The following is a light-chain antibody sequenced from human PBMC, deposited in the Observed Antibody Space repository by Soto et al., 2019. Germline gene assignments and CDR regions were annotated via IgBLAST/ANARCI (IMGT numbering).Light chain of an antibody. Sequence: QSVLTQPASVSGSPGQSITISCTGTSSDVGGYNYVSWYQQHPGKAPKLMIYAVSNRPSGVSNRFSGSKSGNTASLTISGLQAEDEADYYCVSFTTSRSYVFGTGTKVTVL. CDR1: SSDVGGYNY. J-gene: IGLJ1*01. CDR2: AVS. CDR3: VSFTTSRSYV. V-gene: IGLV2-14*01.